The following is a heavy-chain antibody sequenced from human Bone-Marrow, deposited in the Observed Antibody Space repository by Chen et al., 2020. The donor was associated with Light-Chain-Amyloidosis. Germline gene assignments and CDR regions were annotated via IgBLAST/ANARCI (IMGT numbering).Heavy chain of an antibody. Sequence: QVQLQESGPGLVKPSETLSLTCTVSGGSISSYYWSWIRQPPGKGLEWIGYIYYSGSTNYNPSLKSRVTISVDTSKNQFSLKLGSVTAADTAVYYCARGSRITIFGVSYPFDAFDIWGQGTMVTVSS. J-gene: IGHJ3*02. CDR2: IYYSGST. CDR3: ARGSRITIFGVSYPFDAFDI. V-gene: IGHV4-59*01. D-gene: IGHD3-3*01. CDR1: GGSISSYY.